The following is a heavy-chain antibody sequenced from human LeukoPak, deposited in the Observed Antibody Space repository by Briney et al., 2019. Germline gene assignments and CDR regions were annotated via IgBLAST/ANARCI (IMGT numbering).Heavy chain of an antibody. Sequence: GGSLRLSCAASGFTFSSYAMSWVRQAPGKGLEWVSAISGSGGSTYYADSVKGRFTISRDNSKNTLYLQMNSLRAEDTAVYYCAKDLVVGATEGYDAFDIWGQGTMVTVSS. V-gene: IGHV3-23*01. CDR1: GFTFSSYA. J-gene: IGHJ3*02. CDR3: AKDLVVGATEGYDAFDI. CDR2: ISGSGGST. D-gene: IGHD1-26*01.